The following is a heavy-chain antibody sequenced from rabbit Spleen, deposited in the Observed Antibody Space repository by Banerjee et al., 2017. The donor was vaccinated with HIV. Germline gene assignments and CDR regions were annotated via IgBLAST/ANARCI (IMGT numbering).Heavy chain of an antibody. CDR2: INAVTGKA. Sequence: QEQLVESGGGLVKPEGSLKLSCTASGFSFSNKAVVCWVRQAPGKGLEWIACINAVTGKAVYASWAKGRFTFSKTSSTTVTLQMTSLTVADTATYFCARDTGSSFSSYGMDLWGPGTLVT. CDR1: GFSFSNKAV. D-gene: IGHD8-1*01. CDR3: ARDTGSSFSSYGMDL. V-gene: IGHV1S45*01. J-gene: IGHJ6*01.